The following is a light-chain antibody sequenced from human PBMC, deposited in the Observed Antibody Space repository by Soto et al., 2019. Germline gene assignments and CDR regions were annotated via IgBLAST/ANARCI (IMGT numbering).Light chain of an antibody. Sequence: QSVLTQPASVSGSPGQSITISCTGTSSDVGGYKYVSWYQHHPGKAPKLIIYEVNNRPSGVSNRFSGSKSGNTASLTISGLQPEDEADYYCSSYTSSSTYVFGTGTKLTVL. CDR3: SSYTSSSTYV. J-gene: IGLJ1*01. CDR2: EVN. V-gene: IGLV2-14*01. CDR1: SSDVGGYKY.